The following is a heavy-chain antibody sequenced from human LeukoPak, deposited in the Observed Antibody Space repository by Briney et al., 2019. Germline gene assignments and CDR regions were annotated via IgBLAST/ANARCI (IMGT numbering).Heavy chain of an antibody. D-gene: IGHD3-3*01. CDR1: GGSISSYY. CDR2: IYYSGST. CDR3: ASGKRDFWSGYYLDYYYYYGMDV. Sequence: SETLSLTCTVSGGSISSYYWSWIRQPPGKGLEWIGYIYYSGSTNYNPSLKSRVTISVDTSKNQFSLKLSSVTAADTAVYYCASGKRDFWSGYYLDYYYYYGMDVWGQGTTVTVSS. J-gene: IGHJ6*02. V-gene: IGHV4-59*01.